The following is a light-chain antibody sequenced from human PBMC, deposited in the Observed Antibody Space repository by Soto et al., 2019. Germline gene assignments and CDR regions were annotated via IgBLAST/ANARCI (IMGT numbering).Light chain of an antibody. CDR2: DVS. CDR1: SGDIGDYTY. CDR3: CSYPRSGTLI. Sequence: QSALTQPASVSGSPGQSITISCVGTSGDIGDYTYVSWYQQHPGKVPKVIIYDVSNRPSGVSYRFSGTKSGNTASLTVSGLQAEDEADYYCCSYPRSGTLIFGTGTKVTVL. J-gene: IGLJ1*01. V-gene: IGLV2-14*01.